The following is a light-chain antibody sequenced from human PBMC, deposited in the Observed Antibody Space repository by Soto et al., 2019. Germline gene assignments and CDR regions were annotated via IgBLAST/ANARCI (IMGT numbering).Light chain of an antibody. Sequence: EIVMTQSPDTLSVSPVERATLSCRASQRISTNLAWYQHKPGQAPRLLIYDASIRATGVPARFSGSGSGTEFTLTISSLQSEDFAVYYCQQRNPLTFGGGTKVDIK. CDR1: QRISTN. CDR3: QQRNPLT. J-gene: IGKJ4*01. V-gene: IGKV3-15*01. CDR2: DAS.